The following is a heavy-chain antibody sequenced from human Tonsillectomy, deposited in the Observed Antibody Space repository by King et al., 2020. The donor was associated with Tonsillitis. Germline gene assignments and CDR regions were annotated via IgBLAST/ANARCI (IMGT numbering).Heavy chain of an antibody. CDR1: GGSFSGYY. V-gene: IGHV4-34*01. CDR3: ARGSGYYFARYYYYCGMDV. D-gene: IGHD3-22*01. J-gene: IGHJ6*02. CDR2: INHSGST. Sequence: VQLQQWGAGLLKPSETLSLTCAVYGGSFSGYYWSWIRQPPGKGLEWIGEINHSGSTNYNPSLKSRVTISVDTSKNQFSLKLSSVTAADTAVYYCARGSGYYFARYYYYCGMDVWGQGTTVTVSS.